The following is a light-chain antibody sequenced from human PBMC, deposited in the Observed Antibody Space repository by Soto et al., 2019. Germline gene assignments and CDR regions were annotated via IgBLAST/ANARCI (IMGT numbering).Light chain of an antibody. Sequence: QSALTQPASVSGSPGQSITISCTGTSSDVGGYDYVSWYQHHPGKVPKLIIYEVSKRPSGVSHRFSGSKSGNTASLTISGLQTEDEADYYCSSYTTTRALVFGGGTTLTLL. V-gene: IGLV2-14*01. CDR1: SSDVGGYDY. J-gene: IGLJ2*01. CDR3: SSYTTTRALV. CDR2: EVS.